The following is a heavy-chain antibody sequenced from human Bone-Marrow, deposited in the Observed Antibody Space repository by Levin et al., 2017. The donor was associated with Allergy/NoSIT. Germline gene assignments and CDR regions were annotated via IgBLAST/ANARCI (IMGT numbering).Heavy chain of an antibody. J-gene: IGHJ4*02. CDR2: INPNSGVT. D-gene: IGHD6-13*01. Sequence: RASVKVSCKASGYTFTGFWIHWVRQAPGQGLEWMGYINPNSGVTVYARKFQGRVILTRDTSVNTAYMELTWLRSDDTAMYYCARDDGIAGEDFWGQGTLVTVSS. V-gene: IGHV1-2*02. CDR1: GYTFTGFW. CDR3: ARDDGIAGEDF.